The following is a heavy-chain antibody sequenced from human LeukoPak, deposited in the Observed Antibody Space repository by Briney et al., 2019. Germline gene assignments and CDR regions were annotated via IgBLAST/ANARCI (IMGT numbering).Heavy chain of an antibody. CDR1: GYSFTRYW. CDR3: ARRYDSSGYYYDY. V-gene: IGHV5-51*01. CDR2: IYPGDSDT. J-gene: IGHJ4*02. D-gene: IGHD3-22*01. Sequence: GESLKISCKASGYSFTRYWIGWVRQMPGKGLEWMGIIYPGDSDTRHSPSFQGQVTISADRSISTAYLQWSSLKASDTAMYFCARRYDSSGYYYDYWGQGTLVTVSS.